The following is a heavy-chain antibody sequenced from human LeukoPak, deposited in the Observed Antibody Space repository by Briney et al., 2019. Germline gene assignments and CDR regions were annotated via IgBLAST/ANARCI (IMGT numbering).Heavy chain of an antibody. Sequence: GGSLRLSCATSGLIFSSYAMTWVRQASGKGLEWVSALSGSGDSTYYADSVKGRFTISRDNSKNTLYLQMNSLRAEDTAVYYCAKIGSYDILTGYPGRSFFDYWGQGTLVTVSS. CDR3: AKIGSYDILTGYPGRSFFDY. V-gene: IGHV3-23*01. D-gene: IGHD3-9*01. J-gene: IGHJ4*02. CDR1: GLIFSSYA. CDR2: LSGSGDST.